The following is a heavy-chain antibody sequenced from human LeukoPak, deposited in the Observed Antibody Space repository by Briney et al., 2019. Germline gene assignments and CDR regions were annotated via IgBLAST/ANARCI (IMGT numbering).Heavy chain of an antibody. V-gene: IGHV1-2*02. CDR2: INPNSGGT. CDR3: ARAPITIFGVVQSSDY. J-gene: IGHJ4*02. D-gene: IGHD3-3*01. CDR1: GYTFTGYY. Sequence: GASVKVSCKASGYTFTGYYMHWVRQAPGQGLELMGWINPNSGGTNYAQKFQGRVTMTRDTSISTAYMELSRLRSDDTAVYYCARAPITIFGVVQSSDYWGQGTLVTVSS.